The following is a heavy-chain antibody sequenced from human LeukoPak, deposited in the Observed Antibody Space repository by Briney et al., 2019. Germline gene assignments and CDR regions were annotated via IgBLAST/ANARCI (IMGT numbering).Heavy chain of an antibody. CDR3: ARGSGWLRRGLDY. D-gene: IGHD5-12*01. CDR1: GGSFSGYY. V-gene: IGHV4-34*01. J-gene: IGHJ4*02. Sequence: SETLSLTCAVYGGSFSGYYWSWIRQPPGKGLEWIGEINHSGSTNYNPSLKSRVTISVDTSKNQFSLKLSSVTAADTAVYYCARGSGWLRRGLDYWGQGTLVTVSS. CDR2: INHSGST.